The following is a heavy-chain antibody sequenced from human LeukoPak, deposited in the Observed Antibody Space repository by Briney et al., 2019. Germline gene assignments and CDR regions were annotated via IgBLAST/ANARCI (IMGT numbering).Heavy chain of an antibody. CDR1: GFTFSSYS. CDR2: ISSSSSTI. D-gene: IGHD3-22*01. Sequence: GGSLRLSCAASGFTFSSYSMTWVRQAPGKGLEWVSYISSSSSTIYYADSVKGRFTISRDNAKNSLYLQMNSLRAEDTAVYYCAREGPYDSSGYLIWGQGTMVTVSS. CDR3: AREGPYDSSGYLI. J-gene: IGHJ3*02. V-gene: IGHV3-48*01.